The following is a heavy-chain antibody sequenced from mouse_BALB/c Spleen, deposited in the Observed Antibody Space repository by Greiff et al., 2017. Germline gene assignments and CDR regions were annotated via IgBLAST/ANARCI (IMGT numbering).Heavy chain of an antibody. V-gene: IGHV5-6*02. D-gene: IGHD2-1*01. CDR3: ERHGNPYYYAMDY. CDR2: ISSGGSYT. Sequence: EVMLVESGGDLVKPGGSLKLSCAASGFTFSSYGMSWVRQTPDKRLEWVATISSGGSYTYYPDSVKGRFTISRDNAKNTLYLQMSSLKSEDTAMYYCERHGNPYYYAMDYWGQGTSVTVSS. CDR1: GFTFSSYG. J-gene: IGHJ4*01.